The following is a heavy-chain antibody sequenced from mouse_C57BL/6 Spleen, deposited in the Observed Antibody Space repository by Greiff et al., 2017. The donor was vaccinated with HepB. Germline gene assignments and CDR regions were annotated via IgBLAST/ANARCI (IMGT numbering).Heavy chain of an antibody. CDR3: ARGGGLYWYFDV. J-gene: IGHJ1*03. CDR1: GYAFSSYW. Sequence: QVQLKESGAELVKPGASVKISCKASGYAFSSYWMNWVKQRPGKGLEWIGQIYPGDGDTNYNGKFKGKATLTADKSSSTAYMQLSSLTSEDSAVYFCARGGGLYWYFDVWGTGTTVTVSS. CDR2: IYPGDGDT. V-gene: IGHV1-80*01. D-gene: IGHD3-3*01.